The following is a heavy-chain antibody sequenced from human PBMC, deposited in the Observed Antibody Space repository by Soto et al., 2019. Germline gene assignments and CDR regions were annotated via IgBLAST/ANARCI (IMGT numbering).Heavy chain of an antibody. D-gene: IGHD5-18*01. CDR3: ASEAAKYYYYGMDV. CDR1: GGTFSSYA. CDR2: IIPIFGTA. V-gene: IGHV1-69*12. J-gene: IGHJ6*02. Sequence: QVQLVQSGAEVKKPGSSVKVSCKASGGTFSSYAINWVRQAPGQGLEWMGGIIPIFGTADYAQKFQGRVAITADESPTPAYMQLSSLRSEDTAVYYCASEAAKYYYYGMDVWGQGTTVTVSS.